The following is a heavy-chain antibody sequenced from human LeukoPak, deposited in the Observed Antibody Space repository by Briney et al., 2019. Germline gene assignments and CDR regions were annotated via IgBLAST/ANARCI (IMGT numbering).Heavy chain of an antibody. D-gene: IGHD3-9*01. CDR1: GFSFSSYA. CDR3: AKGGPDILTYFDY. V-gene: IGHV3-23*01. CDR2: IFGNGDTT. J-gene: IGHJ4*02. Sequence: PGGSLRLSCAASGFSFSSYAMNWVRQAPGKGLEWVSIIFGNGDTTYYADSVKGRFTVSRDNSKDTLYLQMNSLRAEDTAVYYCAKGGPDILTYFDYWGQGTLVTVSS.